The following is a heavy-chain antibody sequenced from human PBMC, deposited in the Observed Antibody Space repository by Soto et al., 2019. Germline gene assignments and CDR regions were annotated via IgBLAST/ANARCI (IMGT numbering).Heavy chain of an antibody. CDR2: ISYDGSNK. D-gene: IGHD1-7*01. CDR3: ARGNLDV. J-gene: IGHJ6*02. Sequence: PGGSLRLSCAASGFTFSSYGMHWVRQAPGKGLEWVAVISYDGSNKYYADSVKGRFTISRDNSKNTMYLQMNNLSPEDTAVYYCARGNLDVWGQGTTVTVSS. V-gene: IGHV3-30*03. CDR1: GFTFSSYG.